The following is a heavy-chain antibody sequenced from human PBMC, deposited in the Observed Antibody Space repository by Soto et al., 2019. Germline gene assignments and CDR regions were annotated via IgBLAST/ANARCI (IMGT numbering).Heavy chain of an antibody. CDR3: ARDLDYGGNSEASDI. CDR2: IYYSGST. CDR1: GGSISSGGYS. D-gene: IGHD4-17*01. V-gene: IGHV4-61*08. J-gene: IGHJ3*02. Sequence: PSETLSLTCAVSGGSISSGGYSWSWIRQPPGKGLEWIGYIYYSGSTNYNPSLKSRVTISVDTSKNQFSLKLSSVTAADTAMYYCARDLDYGGNSEASDIWGQGTMVTVSS.